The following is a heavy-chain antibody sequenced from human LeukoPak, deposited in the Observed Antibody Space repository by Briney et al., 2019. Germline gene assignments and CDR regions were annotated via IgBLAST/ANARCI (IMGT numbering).Heavy chain of an antibody. D-gene: IGHD2-2*01. CDR2: IRSKAYGGTT. CDR3: TRVVPAAMVDWFDP. CDR1: GFTFGDYA. J-gene: IGHJ5*02. V-gene: IGHV3-49*04. Sequence: SGGSLRLSCTASGFTFGDYAMSWVRQAPGKGLEWVGFIRSKAYGGTTEYAASVKGRFTISRDDSKSIAYLQMNSLKTEDTAVYYCTRVVPAAMVDWFDPWGQGTLVTVSS.